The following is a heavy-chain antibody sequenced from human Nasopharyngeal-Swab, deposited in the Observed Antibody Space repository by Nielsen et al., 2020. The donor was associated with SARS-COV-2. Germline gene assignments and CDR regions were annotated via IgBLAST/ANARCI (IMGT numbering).Heavy chain of an antibody. D-gene: IGHD3-22*01. CDR3: ARDTPNYYDSSGYYP. CDR2: ICAYIGNK. CDR1: GYTFTRYG. V-gene: IGHV1-18*01. Sequence: ASVHVSCKASGYTFTRYGISWVRQAPVHGLEWLGWICAYIGNKNYAQKLQGRVTMTTDTSTSTAYMELRSLRSDDTAVYYCARDTPNYYDSSGYYPWGQGTVVTVSS. J-gene: IGHJ5*02.